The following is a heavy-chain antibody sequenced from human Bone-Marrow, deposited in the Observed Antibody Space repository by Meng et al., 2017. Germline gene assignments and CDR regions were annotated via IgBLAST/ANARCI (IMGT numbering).Heavy chain of an antibody. CDR3: ARDLAVAGNNYYGMDV. D-gene: IGHD6-19*01. V-gene: IGHV3-48*03. CDR1: GFTFSSYE. Sequence: GGSLRLSCAASGFTFSSYEMNWVRQAPGKGLEWVSYISSSGSTIYYADSVKGRFTISRDNAKNSLYLQMNSLRAEDTAVYYCARDLAVAGNNYYGMDVWGQGNTV. CDR2: ISSSGSTI. J-gene: IGHJ6*02.